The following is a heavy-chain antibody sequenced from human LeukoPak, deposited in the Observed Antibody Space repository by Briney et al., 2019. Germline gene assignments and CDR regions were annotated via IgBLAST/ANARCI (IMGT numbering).Heavy chain of an antibody. CDR2: ITATGSNT. Sequence: GGSLRLSCAASGFTFGDYTMHWVRQPPGRGLEDLGCITATGSNTYYAKSVRGRFTVSRDNSNNILHLQMGSLGPEDTAVYFCVRDSDRHTFSPSAWLDPWGQGTLVTVSS. CDR3: VRDSDRHTFSPSAWLDP. J-gene: IGHJ5*02. V-gene: IGHV3-64*01. D-gene: IGHD2-2*01. CDR1: GFTFGDYT.